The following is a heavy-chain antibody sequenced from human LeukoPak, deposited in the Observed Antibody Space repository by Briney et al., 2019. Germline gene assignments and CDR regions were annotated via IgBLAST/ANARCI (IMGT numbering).Heavy chain of an antibody. V-gene: IGHV4-39*01. J-gene: IGHJ5*02. CDR2: IYYSGST. CDR3: ARPLFGASFGKTTFRFDP. CDR1: GGSISSSSYY. Sequence: SETLSLTCTVSGGSISSSSYYWGWIRQPPGKGLEWIGSIYYSGSTYYNPSLKSRVTISVDTSKNQFSLKLSSVTAADTAVYYCARPLFGASFGKTTFRFDPWGQGTLVTVSS. D-gene: IGHD3-16*01.